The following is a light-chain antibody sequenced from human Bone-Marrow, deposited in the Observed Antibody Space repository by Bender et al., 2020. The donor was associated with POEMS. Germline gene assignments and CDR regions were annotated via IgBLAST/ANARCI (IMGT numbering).Light chain of an antibody. CDR2: GYN. J-gene: IGLJ2*01. CDR3: QSYDSTLSGSVV. CDR1: SSNTGSGYD. V-gene: IGLV1-40*01. Sequence: QSVLTQPPSVSGAPGQRVTISCTGSSSNTGSGYDINWYQHLPGTAPKLLIYGYNNRPSGVPDRFSGSKSGTSASLAITGLQAEDEGEYFCQSYDSTLSGSVVFGGGTKLTVL.